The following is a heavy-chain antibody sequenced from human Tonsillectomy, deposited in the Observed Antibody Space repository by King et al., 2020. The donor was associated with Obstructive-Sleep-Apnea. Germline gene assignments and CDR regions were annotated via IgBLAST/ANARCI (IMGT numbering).Heavy chain of an antibody. V-gene: IGHV3-30*04. J-gene: IGHJ6*02. Sequence: QVQLVESGGGVVQPGRSLRLSCAASGFTFSSYAMHWVRQAPGKGLEWVAVISYDGSIKYYADSMKGRFTISRDNSNNTLYLQMNSLRAEDTAVYYCAREKGYSSSRFYFGLDVWGQGTTVTVSS. CDR1: GFTFSSYA. CDR2: ISYDGSIK. D-gene: IGHD6-6*01. CDR3: AREKGYSSSRFYFGLDV.